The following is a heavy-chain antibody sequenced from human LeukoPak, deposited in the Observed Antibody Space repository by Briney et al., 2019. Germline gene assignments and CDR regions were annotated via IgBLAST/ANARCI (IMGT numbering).Heavy chain of an antibody. CDR1: GGSISSYY. CDR2: IYYSGST. CDR3: ARGSSWYYYYYMDV. V-gene: IGHV4-59*01. D-gene: IGHD6-13*01. J-gene: IGHJ6*03. Sequence: PSETLSLTCTVSGGSISSYYWSWIRQPPGKGLEWIGYIYYSGSTNYNPSLKSRVTISVDTSKNQFSLKLSSVTAADTAVYYCARGSSWYYYYYMDVWGKGTTVTISS.